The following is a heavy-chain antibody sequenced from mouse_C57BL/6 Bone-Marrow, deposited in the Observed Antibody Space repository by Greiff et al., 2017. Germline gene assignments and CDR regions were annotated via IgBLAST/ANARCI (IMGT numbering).Heavy chain of an antibody. J-gene: IGHJ4*01. CDR2: IWSDGST. D-gene: IGHD1-1*01. Sequence: VKLVESGPDLVAPSQSLSITCTVSGFSLTSYGVHWVRQPPGKGLEWLVVIWSDGSTTYNSALKSRLSISKDNSESKVFLKMNSLQTDDTAMYYCARHYYGSSYAMDYWGQGTSVTVSS. CDR3: ARHYYGSSYAMDY. CDR1: GFSLTSYG. V-gene: IGHV2-6-2*01.